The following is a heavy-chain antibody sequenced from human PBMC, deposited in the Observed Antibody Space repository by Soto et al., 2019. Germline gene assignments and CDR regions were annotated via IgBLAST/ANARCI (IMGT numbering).Heavy chain of an antibody. J-gene: IGHJ5*02. CDR3: ASEAARPYMFDP. D-gene: IGHD5-18*01. CDR1: GGSISSGDYY. Sequence: NPSETLSLTCTVSGGSISSGDYYWSWIRQPPGKGLEWIGYIYYSGSTYYNPSLKSRVTISVDTSKNQFSLKLSSVTAADTAVYYCASEAARPYMFDPWGQGTLVTVFS. CDR2: IYYSGST. V-gene: IGHV4-30-4*01.